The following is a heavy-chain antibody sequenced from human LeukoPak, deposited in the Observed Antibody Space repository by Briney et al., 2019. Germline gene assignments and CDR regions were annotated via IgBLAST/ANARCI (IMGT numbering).Heavy chain of an antibody. CDR3: VRDQLRWGY. Sequence: GGSLRLSCAASGFTFSDYYMSWIRQAPGKGLEWVSYISSSGGTINSADSVKGRFTISRDNAKNSLYLQMNSLRAEDTAMYYCVRDQLRWGYWGRGIRVTVSS. CDR2: ISSSGGTI. D-gene: IGHD4-23*01. CDR1: GFTFSDYY. V-gene: IGHV3-11*01. J-gene: IGHJ4*02.